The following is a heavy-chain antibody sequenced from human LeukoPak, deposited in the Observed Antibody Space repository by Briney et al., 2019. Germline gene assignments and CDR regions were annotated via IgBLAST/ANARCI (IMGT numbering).Heavy chain of an antibody. V-gene: IGHV3-49*04. J-gene: IGHJ6*03. D-gene: IGHD3-10*01. CDR3: TRVAGVRGVRYFYYMDV. CDR2: IRSKAYGGTT. CDR1: GFTFSSSA. Sequence: GGSLRLSCAASGFTFSSSAMSWVRQAPGKGLEWVGFIRSKAYGGTTEFAASVKGRFTISRDDSKRIAYLQMNSLQTEDTAVYYCTRVAGVRGVRYFYYMDVWGKGTTVTISS.